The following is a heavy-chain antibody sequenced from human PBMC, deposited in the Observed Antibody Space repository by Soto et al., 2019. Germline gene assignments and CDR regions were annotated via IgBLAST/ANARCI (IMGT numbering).Heavy chain of an antibody. CDR3: AKVAMQQLGSYYYYGMDV. CDR2: ISGSGGST. V-gene: IGHV3-23*01. CDR1: GFTFSSYA. Sequence: GGSLRLSCAASGFTFSSYAMSWVRQAPRKGLEWVSAISGSGGSTYYADSVKGRFTISRDNSKNTLYLQMNSLRAEDTAVYYCAKVAMQQLGSYYYYGMDVWGQGTTVTVSS. J-gene: IGHJ6*02. D-gene: IGHD6-13*01.